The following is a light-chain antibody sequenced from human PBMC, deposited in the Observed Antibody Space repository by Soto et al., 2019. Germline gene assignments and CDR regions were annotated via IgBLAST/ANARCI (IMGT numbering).Light chain of an antibody. V-gene: IGKV3-15*01. CDR2: GAS. CDR1: QSISSN. Sequence: EIVMTQSPATLSVSPGERATLSCRASQSISSNLAWYQQNPGQAPRLLLYGASTRAGGMPATFSGSGSGTEFTLNISRLQSEDFEENYCQEYNNWPFTFGPATKVDIK. J-gene: IGKJ3*01. CDR3: QEYNNWPFT.